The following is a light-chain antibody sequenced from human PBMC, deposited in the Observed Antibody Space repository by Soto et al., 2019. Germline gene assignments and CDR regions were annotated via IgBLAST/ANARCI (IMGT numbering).Light chain of an antibody. J-gene: IGKJ1*01. V-gene: IGKV1-5*03. CDR1: HYVGSS. CDR2: KTS. CDR3: QQYHTYPWT. Sequence: DIQMTQSPSTLSASVGDRVTITCRASHYVGSSLAWYQQKPGKAPQLLIYKTSILESGVPSRFSGSASGTEFTLAITSLQPDDFATYWCQQYHTYPWTFGLGTKVDIK.